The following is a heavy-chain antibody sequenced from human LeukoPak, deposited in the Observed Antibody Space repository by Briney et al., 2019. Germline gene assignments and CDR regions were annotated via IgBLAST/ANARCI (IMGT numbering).Heavy chain of an antibody. Sequence: GESLKISCKGSGYSFTSYWIGWVRQMPGKGLEWMGIIYPGDSDTRYSPSFQGQVTISADKSISTAYLQRSSLKASDTAMYYCARQPVRYSSSWANWFDPWGQGTLVTVSS. V-gene: IGHV5-51*01. D-gene: IGHD6-13*01. CDR3: ARQPVRYSSSWANWFDP. J-gene: IGHJ5*02. CDR1: GYSFTSYW. CDR2: IYPGDSDT.